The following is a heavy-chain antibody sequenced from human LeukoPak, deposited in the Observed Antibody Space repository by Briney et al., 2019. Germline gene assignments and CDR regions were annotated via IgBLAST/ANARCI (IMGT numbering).Heavy chain of an antibody. CDR1: GFTFSNNW. D-gene: IGHD3-22*01. V-gene: IGHV3-7*01. CDR3: AREMRYYYDSSGYYYPASKLHYYYGMDV. Sequence: PGGSLRLSCAASGFTFSNNWMTWVRQAPGKGLEWVASVKKDGSEKYYVDSVKGRFTISRDNAKNSLYLQMNSLRVEDTAAYYCAREMRYYYDSSGYYYPASKLHYYYGMDVWGQGTTVTVSS. J-gene: IGHJ6*02. CDR2: VKKDGSEK.